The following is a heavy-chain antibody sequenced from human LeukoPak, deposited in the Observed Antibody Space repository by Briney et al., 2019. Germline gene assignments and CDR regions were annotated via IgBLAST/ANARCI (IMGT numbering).Heavy chain of an antibody. V-gene: IGHV3-11*04. CDR1: GFTFSNYY. Sequence: GGSLRLSCAASGFTFSNYYMSWVRQAPGKGLEWISSINSRSRAIYYADSVKGRFTISRDNAKNSLYLQMNSLRAEDTAVYYCARDKIVGATYFDYWGQGTLVTVSS. D-gene: IGHD1-26*01. CDR3: ARDKIVGATYFDY. CDR2: INSRSRAI. J-gene: IGHJ4*02.